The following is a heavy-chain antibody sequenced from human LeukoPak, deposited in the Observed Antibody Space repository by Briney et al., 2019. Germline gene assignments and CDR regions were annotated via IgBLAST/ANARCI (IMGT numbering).Heavy chain of an antibody. D-gene: IGHD2-2*02. J-gene: IGHJ4*02. CDR1: GFTFSDYY. Sequence: PGGSLRLSCAVSGFTFSDYYMSWIRQAPGKGLEWVSAISGSGGSTYYADSVKGRFTISRDNSKNTLCLQMNSLRAEDTAVYYCAKGKPAAIFGYWGQGTLVTVSS. CDR3: AKGKPAAIFGY. V-gene: IGHV3-23*01. CDR2: ISGSGGST.